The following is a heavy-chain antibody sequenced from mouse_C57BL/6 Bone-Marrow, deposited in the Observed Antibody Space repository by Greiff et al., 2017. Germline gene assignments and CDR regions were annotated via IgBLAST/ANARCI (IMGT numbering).Heavy chain of an antibody. V-gene: IGHV6-3*01. CDR3: FRANFDY. CDR1: GFTFSNYW. J-gene: IGHJ2*01. CDR2: IRLKSDNYAT. Sequence: DVKLVESGGGLVQPGGSMKLSCVASGFTFSNYWMNWVRQSPEKGLEWVAQIRLKSDNYATHYAESVKGRFTISREDAKSSVYLQMNNLRAEDTGIYYCFRANFDYWGQGTTLTVSS.